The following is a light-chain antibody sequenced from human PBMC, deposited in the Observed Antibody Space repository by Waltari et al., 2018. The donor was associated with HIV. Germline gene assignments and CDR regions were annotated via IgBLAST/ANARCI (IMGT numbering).Light chain of an antibody. Sequence: QLVLTQSPSASASLGASVKLTCTLSSGHSSYAIAWHQQQPEKGPRYLMKLNSDGSHSKGDGIPDRFSGSILGNKAALTITGAQADDESDYYCVLNMGGGIFVFGGGTKLTVL. CDR1: SGHSSYA. J-gene: IGLJ3*02. CDR3: VLNMGGGIFV. CDR2: LNSDGSH. V-gene: IGLV4-69*01.